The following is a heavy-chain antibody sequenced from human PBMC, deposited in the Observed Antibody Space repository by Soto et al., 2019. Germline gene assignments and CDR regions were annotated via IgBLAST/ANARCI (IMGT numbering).Heavy chain of an antibody. J-gene: IGHJ4*02. D-gene: IGHD3-22*01. V-gene: IGHV3-48*01. CDR2: MSSRSSTI. Sequence: PVVSLRLSCATSGFTFSSYSMNWIRQAPGKGLEWVSYMSSRSSTIYYADSVKGRFTISRDNAKNSLYLQMNSLRAEDTVVYFCARDLPYYDSSGYYPYYFDYWGQGT. CDR1: GFTFSSYS. CDR3: ARDLPYYDSSGYYPYYFDY.